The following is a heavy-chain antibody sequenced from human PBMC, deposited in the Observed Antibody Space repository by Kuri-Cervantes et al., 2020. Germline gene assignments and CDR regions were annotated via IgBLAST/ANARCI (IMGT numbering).Heavy chain of an antibody. V-gene: IGHV1-58*01. CDR3: ARTAAAGPTHYGMDV. CDR1: GFTFTSSA. J-gene: IGHJ6*02. Sequence: SVKVSCKASGFTFTSSAVQWVRQARGQRLEWIGWIVVGSGNTNYAQKFQGWVTMTRDTSISTAYMELSRLRSDDTAVYYCARTAAAGPTHYGMDVWGQGTTVTVSS. CDR2: IVVGSGNT. D-gene: IGHD6-13*01.